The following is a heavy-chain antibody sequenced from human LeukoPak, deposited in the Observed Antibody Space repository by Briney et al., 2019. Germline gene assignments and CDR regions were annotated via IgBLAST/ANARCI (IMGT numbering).Heavy chain of an antibody. D-gene: IGHD2-2*01. V-gene: IGHV3-30*02. CDR2: IRYDGSNK. J-gene: IGHJ4*02. Sequence: GGSLRLSCAASGFTFSSYGMHWVRQAPGKGLEWVAFIRYDGSNKYYADSVKGRFTISRDNSKNTLYLQMNSLRAEDTAVYYCAKDLVIPAAMVSDYWGQGTLVTVSS. CDR1: GFTFSSYG. CDR3: AKDLVIPAAMVSDY.